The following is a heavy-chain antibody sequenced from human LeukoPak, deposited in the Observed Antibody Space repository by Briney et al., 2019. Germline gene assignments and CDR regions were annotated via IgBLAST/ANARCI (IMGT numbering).Heavy chain of an antibody. CDR2: IVLLLGVA. CDR3: AGFLGDETDYSFDY. Sequence: ASVKVSCKASGGTFSDYGISWVRQAPGQGLEYMGRIVLLLGVANYAQKFQGRVTITADKSTGTAYMELRSLRSEDTAVYYCAGFLGDETDYSFDYWGQGTLVTVSS. J-gene: IGHJ4*02. CDR1: GGTFSDYG. V-gene: IGHV1-69*04. D-gene: IGHD3-9*01.